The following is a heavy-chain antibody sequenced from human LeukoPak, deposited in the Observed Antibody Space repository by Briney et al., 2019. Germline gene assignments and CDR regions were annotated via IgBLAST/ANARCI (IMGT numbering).Heavy chain of an antibody. J-gene: IGHJ4*02. CDR3: ARDRLSSGSYYTDY. D-gene: IGHD1-26*01. CDR2: IYHSGST. Sequence: PSETLSLTCTVSGGSISSGGYYWSWIRQPPGKGLEWIGYIYHSGSTYYNPSLKSRVTISVDRSKNQFSLKLSSVTAADTAVYYCARDRLSSGSYYTDYWGQGTLVTVSS. CDR1: GGSISSGGYY. V-gene: IGHV4-30-2*01.